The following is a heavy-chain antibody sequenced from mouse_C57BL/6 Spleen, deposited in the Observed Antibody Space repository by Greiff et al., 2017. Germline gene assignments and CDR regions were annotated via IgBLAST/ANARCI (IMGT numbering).Heavy chain of an antibody. CDR2: IYPRSGNT. Sequence: QVQLKESGAELARPGASVKLSCKASGYTFTSYGISWVKQRTGQGLEWIGEIYPRSGNTYYNEKFKCKATLTADKSSSTAYMALRSLTSEDSAVYFCARSYYSNYGPFDYWGQGTTLTVSS. CDR1: GYTFTSYG. D-gene: IGHD2-5*01. CDR3: ARSYYSNYGPFDY. V-gene: IGHV1-81*01. J-gene: IGHJ2*01.